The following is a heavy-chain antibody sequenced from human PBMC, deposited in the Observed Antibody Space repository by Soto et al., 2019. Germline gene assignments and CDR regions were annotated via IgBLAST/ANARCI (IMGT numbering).Heavy chain of an antibody. V-gene: IGHV1-69*01. Sequence: QVQLVQSGAEVKKPXXXXKVSCKASGGTFSSYAISWVRQAPGQGLEWMGGIIPIFGTANYAQKFQGRVTITADESTSTAYMELSSLRSEDTAVYYCARNPTYCGGDCYPDYWGQGTLVTVSS. D-gene: IGHD2-21*02. CDR1: GGTFSSYA. CDR2: IIPIFGTA. J-gene: IGHJ4*02. CDR3: ARNPTYCGGDCYPDY.